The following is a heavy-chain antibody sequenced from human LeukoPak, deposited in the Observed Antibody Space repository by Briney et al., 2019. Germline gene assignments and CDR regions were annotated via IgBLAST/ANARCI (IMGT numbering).Heavy chain of an antibody. CDR2: ISYDGSNK. Sequence: PGRSLRLSCAASGFTFSSYAMHWVRQAPGKGLEWVAVISYDGSNKYYADSVKGRFTISRDNPKNTLYLQMNSLRVEDTAVYYCASDREDTANLHYFDYWGQGTLVTVSS. D-gene: IGHD5-18*01. J-gene: IGHJ4*02. V-gene: IGHV3-30-3*01. CDR1: GFTFSSYA. CDR3: ASDREDTANLHYFDY.